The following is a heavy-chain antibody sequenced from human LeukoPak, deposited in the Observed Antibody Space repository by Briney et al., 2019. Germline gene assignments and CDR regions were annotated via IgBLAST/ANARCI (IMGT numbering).Heavy chain of an antibody. CDR3: AGESYDFWSGYYRYYYYGMDV. D-gene: IGHD3-3*01. CDR2: INHSGST. CDR1: GGSFSGYY. V-gene: IGHV4-34*01. Sequence: SETLSLTCAVYGGSFSGYYWSWIRQPPGKGLEWIGEINHSGSTNYNPSLKSRVTISVDTSKNQFSLKLSSVTAADSAVYYCAGESYDFWSGYYRYYYYGMDVWGQGTTVTVSS. J-gene: IGHJ6*02.